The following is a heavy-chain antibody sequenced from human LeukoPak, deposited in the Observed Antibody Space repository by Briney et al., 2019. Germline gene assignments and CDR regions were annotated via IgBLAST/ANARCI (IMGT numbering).Heavy chain of an antibody. CDR1: GFTVGSNY. V-gene: IGHV3-66*01. J-gene: IGHJ6*02. D-gene: IGHD3-10*01. Sequence: GGSLRLSCAASGFTVGSNYMSWVRQAPGKGLEWVSVIYSGGDTYYADSVKGRFTISRDNSRNTLYLQMNYLRAEDTAVYYCARSRVSGNYGMDVWAKGPRSPSP. CDR2: IYSGGDT. CDR3: ARSRVSGNYGMDV.